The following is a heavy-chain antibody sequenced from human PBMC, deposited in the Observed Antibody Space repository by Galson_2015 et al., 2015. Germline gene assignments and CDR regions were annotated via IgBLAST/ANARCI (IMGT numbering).Heavy chain of an antibody. CDR1: GDSVSSGSYY. J-gene: IGHJ4*02. V-gene: IGHV4-39*07. CDR2: TYYNPSLKVRNT. Sequence: TLSLTCTVSGDSVSSGSYYWGWIRQPPGRGLEWIVSTYYNPSLKVRNTYYNPSLTGRVTISVATAQNQVSVTLSSVTAADTAVYYCAREATSWARADYWGQGTLVTVSS. CDR3: AREATSWARADY. D-gene: IGHD3-16*01.